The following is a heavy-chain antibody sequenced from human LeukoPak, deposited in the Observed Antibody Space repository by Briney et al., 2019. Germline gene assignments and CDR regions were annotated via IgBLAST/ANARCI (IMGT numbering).Heavy chain of an antibody. CDR2: ISSSGSTI. D-gene: IGHD3-22*01. CDR1: GFTFSSYE. CDR3: ARGRRYYYDSSGPRIDAFDI. J-gene: IGHJ3*02. Sequence: GGSLRLSCAASGFTFSSYEMNWVRQAPGKGLEWVSYISSSGSTIYYADSVKGRFTISRDNAKNSLYLQMNSLRAEDTAVYYCARGRRYYYDSSGPRIDAFDIWGQGTMVTVSS. V-gene: IGHV3-48*03.